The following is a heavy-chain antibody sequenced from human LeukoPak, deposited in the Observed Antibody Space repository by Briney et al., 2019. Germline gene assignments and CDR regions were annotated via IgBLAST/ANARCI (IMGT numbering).Heavy chain of an antibody. D-gene: IGHD2-15*01. J-gene: IGHJ4*02. CDR2: ISGSGGST. Sequence: PGGSLRLSCAASGFTFSSYAMGWVRQAPGKGLEWVSAISGSGGSTYYADSVKGRFTISRDNSKNTLYLQMNSLRAEDTAVYYCANRYCSGGSCYSAGLYFDYWGQGTLVTVSS. V-gene: IGHV3-23*01. CDR3: ANRYCSGGSCYSAGLYFDY. CDR1: GFTFSSYA.